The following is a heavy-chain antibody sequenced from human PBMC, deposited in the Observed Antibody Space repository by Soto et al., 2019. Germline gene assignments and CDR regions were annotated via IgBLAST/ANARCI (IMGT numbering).Heavy chain of an antibody. CDR1: GYTFTSYG. Sequence: QVQLVQSGAEVKKPGASVKVSCKASGYTFTSYGISWVRQAPGQGLEWMGWISAYNGTTNYAQKLQGRVTMTTDTSTSIASMELSSLRADDTAVYDCGRARGEYGMDLWGQGKTVTASS. CDR2: ISAYNGTT. J-gene: IGHJ6*02. D-gene: IGHD3-10*01. V-gene: IGHV1-18*01. CDR3: GRARGEYGMDL.